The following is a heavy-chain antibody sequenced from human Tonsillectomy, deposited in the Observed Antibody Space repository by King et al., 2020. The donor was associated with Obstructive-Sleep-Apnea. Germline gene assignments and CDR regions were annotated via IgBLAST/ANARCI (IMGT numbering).Heavy chain of an antibody. CDR3: AKDGSSGWVEYFHH. J-gene: IGHJ1*01. V-gene: IGHV3-9*01. Sequence: VQLVESGGGLVQPGRSLRLSCAASGFTFDDYAMHWVRQAPGKGLEWVSGISWNSGRRGYADSVKGRFTISRDNAKNSLYLQVNNLRAEDTALYYCAKDGSSGWVEYFHHWGQGTLVTVSS. CDR2: ISWNSGRR. CDR1: GFTFDDYA. D-gene: IGHD6-25*01.